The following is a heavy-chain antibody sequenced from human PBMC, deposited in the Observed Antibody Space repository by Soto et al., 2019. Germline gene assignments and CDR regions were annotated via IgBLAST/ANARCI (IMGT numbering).Heavy chain of an antibody. CDR3: ERDDVLCDGGRCYGVPLAV. CDR1: GFTVSSKY. V-gene: IGHV3-66*01. J-gene: IGHJ6*04. Sequence: PGGSLRLSCAASGFTVSSKYMSWVRQAPGKGLEWVSLIQSGGPTYYADSVKGRFTISRDTSENTLHLQMDSLRAEDTAVYYCERDDVLCDGGRCYGVPLAVWGKGTTVTVSS. CDR2: IQSGGPT. D-gene: IGHD2-15*01.